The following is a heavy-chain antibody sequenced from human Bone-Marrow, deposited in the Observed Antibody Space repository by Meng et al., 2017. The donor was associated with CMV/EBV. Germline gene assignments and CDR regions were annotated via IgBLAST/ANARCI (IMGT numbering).Heavy chain of an antibody. CDR1: GFTFSSYA. CDR3: AKDGCGSDCYFDC. V-gene: IGHV3-23*03. CDR2: MYGGGSRT. D-gene: IGHD2-21*01. J-gene: IGHJ4*01. Sequence: GGSLRLSCAGSGFTFSSYAMSWVRQAPGKGLEWVSIMYGGGSRTYFADSVKGRFTVSRDNSKNTLYLQMNNLRVEDTAVYYCAKDGCGSDCYFDCWGHGTLVTVSS.